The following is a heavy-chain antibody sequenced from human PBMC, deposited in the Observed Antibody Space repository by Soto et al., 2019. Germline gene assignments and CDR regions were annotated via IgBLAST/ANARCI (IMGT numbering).Heavy chain of an antibody. D-gene: IGHD6-6*01. CDR3: ARQQLATLALYGVDV. CDR2: TYYRSKWNT. CDR1: GDSVSSNSAA. V-gene: IGHV6-1*01. Sequence: PSQTLSLTCAISGDSVSSNSAAWNWIRQSPSRGLEWLGRTYYRSKWNTDSAVSMKNRITITPDTSKNLFSLQLDSVTPEDTAVYYCARQQLATLALYGVDVWGQGTTVTVS. J-gene: IGHJ6*02.